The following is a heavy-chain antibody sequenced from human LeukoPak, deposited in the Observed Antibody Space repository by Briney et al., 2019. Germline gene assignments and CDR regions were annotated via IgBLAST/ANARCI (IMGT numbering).Heavy chain of an antibody. CDR2: IYHSGST. V-gene: IGHV4-59*01. CDR1: GGSISSYY. D-gene: IGHD4-23*01. Sequence: SETLSLTCTVSGGSISSYYWSWIRQAPGKGLGWIGYIYHSGSTNYNPSLKSRVSISVDKSKNQFSLKLSSVTAADTAVYYCARGNGGNSFDYWGQGTLVTVSS. CDR3: ARGNGGNSFDY. J-gene: IGHJ4*02.